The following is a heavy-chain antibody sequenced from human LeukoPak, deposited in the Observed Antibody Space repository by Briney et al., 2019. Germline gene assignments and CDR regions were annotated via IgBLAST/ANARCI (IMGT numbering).Heavy chain of an antibody. V-gene: IGHV3-23*01. Sequence: GGSLRLSCAASGFTFSSYAMSWVRQAPGKGLEWVSAISGSGGSTYYADSVKGRFTISRDNSKNTLYLQMNSLRAEDTAVYYCAKGYCSGGSCYSYGMDVWGQGTTVTVSS. CDR2: ISGSGGST. J-gene: IGHJ6*02. CDR1: GFTFSSYA. D-gene: IGHD2-15*01. CDR3: AKGYCSGGSCYSYGMDV.